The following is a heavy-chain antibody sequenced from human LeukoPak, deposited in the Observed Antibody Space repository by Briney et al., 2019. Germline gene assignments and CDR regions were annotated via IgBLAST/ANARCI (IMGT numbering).Heavy chain of an antibody. CDR1: GFTFSSYW. CDR2: INSDGSST. J-gene: IGHJ4*02. CDR3: ASVYWYRTYFDY. D-gene: IGHD3-16*02. V-gene: IGHV3-74*01. Sequence: GGSLRLSCAASGFTFSSYWMHWVRHAPGKGLVWVSRINSDGSSTSYADSVKGRFTISRDNAKNTLYLQMNSLRAEDTAVYYCASVYWYRTYFDYWGQGTLVTVSS.